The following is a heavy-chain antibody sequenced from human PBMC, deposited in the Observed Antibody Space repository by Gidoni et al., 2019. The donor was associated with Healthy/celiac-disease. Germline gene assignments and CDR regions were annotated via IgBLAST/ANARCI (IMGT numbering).Heavy chain of an antibody. CDR1: VGSISRGGYY. CDR3: ARIPGYCSGGSCYRYYYYYMDV. D-gene: IGHD2-15*01. CDR2: IYYSGST. Sequence: QVQLQESGPGLVKPSQTLSLTCTVSVGSISRGGYYWSWIRQHPGKGLEWIGYIYYSGSTYYNPSLKSRVTISVDTSKNQFSLKLSSVTAADTAVYYCARIPGYCSGGSCYRYYYYYMDVWGKGTTVTVSS. J-gene: IGHJ6*03. V-gene: IGHV4-31*03.